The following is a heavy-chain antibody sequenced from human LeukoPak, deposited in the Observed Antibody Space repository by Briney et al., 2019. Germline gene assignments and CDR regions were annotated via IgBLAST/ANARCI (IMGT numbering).Heavy chain of an antibody. J-gene: IGHJ4*02. CDR1: GFTFSSYE. V-gene: IGHV3-48*03. Sequence: PGGSLRLSCAASGFTFSSYEMNWVRQAPEKGLEWVSYISSSGSTIYYADSVKGRFTISRDNAKNSLYLQMNSLRAEDTAVYYCAREATRYFDYWGQGTLVTVSS. D-gene: IGHD1-26*01. CDR3: AREATRYFDY. CDR2: ISSSGSTI.